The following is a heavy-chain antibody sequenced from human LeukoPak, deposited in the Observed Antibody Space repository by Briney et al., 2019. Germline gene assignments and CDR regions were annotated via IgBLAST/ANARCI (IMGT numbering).Heavy chain of an antibody. J-gene: IGHJ3*01. CDR2: ISAYNGNT. V-gene: IGHV1-18*01. CDR3: AGDWITIFGGVMRSDAFDF. CDR1: GYTFTSYG. D-gene: IGHD3-3*01. Sequence: ASVKVSCKASGYTFTSYGISWVRQAPGQGLEWMGWISAYNGNTNYAQKLQGRVTMTTDTSTSTAYMELRSLRSDDTAVYYCAGDWITIFGGVMRSDAFDFWGQGKMVTVSS.